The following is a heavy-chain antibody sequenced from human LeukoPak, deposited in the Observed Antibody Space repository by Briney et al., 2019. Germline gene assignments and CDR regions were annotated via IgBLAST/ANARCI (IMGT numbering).Heavy chain of an antibody. J-gene: IGHJ4*02. CDR1: GYILSALS. V-gene: IGHV1-24*01. Sequence: VSVKVSCKVSGYILSALSMHWVRQTPGKGLEWMGGFHPEDGETIYAQKFQGRVTMTEDTSTDTAYMELSSLRSEDSAVYYCARLQYSSSPRGTFAYWGQGTLVTV. D-gene: IGHD6-6*01. CDR3: ARLQYSSSPRGTFAY. CDR2: FHPEDGET.